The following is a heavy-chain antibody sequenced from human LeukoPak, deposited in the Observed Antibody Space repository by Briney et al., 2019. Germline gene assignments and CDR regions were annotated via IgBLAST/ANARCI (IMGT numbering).Heavy chain of an antibody. D-gene: IGHD6-13*01. CDR1: GYSFTSYW. Sequence: ESLKISCKGSGYSFTSYWIGWVRQMPGKGLEWMGIIYPGDSDTRYSPSFQGQVTISADKSISTAYLQWSSLKASDTAMYYCARLGSRRGYSSSWYSIDYWGQGTLVTVSS. CDR2: IYPGDSDT. V-gene: IGHV5-51*01. CDR3: ARLGSRRGYSSSWYSIDY. J-gene: IGHJ4*02.